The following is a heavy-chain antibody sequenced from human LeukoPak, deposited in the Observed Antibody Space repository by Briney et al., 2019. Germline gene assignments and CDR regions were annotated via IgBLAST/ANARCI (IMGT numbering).Heavy chain of an antibody. CDR2: ISAYNGNT. D-gene: IGHD1-1*01. CDR3: ATPTGANHDAFDI. V-gene: IGHV1-18*01. Sequence: ASVKVSCMASGYTFTSYGVTWVRQAPGQGLEWMGWISAYNGNTNYAQKLQGRVTMTTDTSTSTAYMELRSLRSDDTAVYYCATPTGANHDAFDIWGQGTMVTVSS. J-gene: IGHJ3*02. CDR1: GYTFTSYG.